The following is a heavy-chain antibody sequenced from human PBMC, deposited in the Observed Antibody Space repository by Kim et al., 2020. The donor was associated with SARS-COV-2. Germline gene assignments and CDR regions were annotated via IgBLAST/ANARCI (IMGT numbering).Heavy chain of an antibody. V-gene: IGHV2-5*01. CDR3: AHVPLRFLAADAFDI. Sequence: PSLKSRLTITKDTSKNQVVLTMTNMDPVDTATYYCAHVPLRFLAADAFDIWGQGTMVTVSS. D-gene: IGHD3-3*01. J-gene: IGHJ3*02.